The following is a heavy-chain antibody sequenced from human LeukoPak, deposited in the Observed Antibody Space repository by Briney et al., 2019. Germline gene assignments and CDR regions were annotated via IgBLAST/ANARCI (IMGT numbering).Heavy chain of an antibody. CDR3: AVYCSGGCYSGLV. V-gene: IGHV3-23*01. Sequence: PGGSLRLSCAVSGFTFSNAWMSWVRQAPGKGLEWVSAITSASGTTYYADSVRGRFTISRDNSKNTLYLQMNTLRAEDTAMYYCAVYCSGGCYSGLVWGQGTLVTVSS. CDR1: GFTFSNAW. CDR2: ITSASGTT. D-gene: IGHD2-21*02. J-gene: IGHJ4*02.